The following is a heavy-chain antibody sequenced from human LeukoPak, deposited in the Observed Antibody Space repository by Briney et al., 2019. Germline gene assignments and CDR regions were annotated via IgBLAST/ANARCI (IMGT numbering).Heavy chain of an antibody. D-gene: IGHD3-10*01. CDR2: IDYSGRT. Sequence: SETLSLTCTVSGGSISRDYWNWSRQPPGKGLEWIGDIDYSGRTNYNPSLKSRVTISVDTSKNQFSLKLSPVTAADTAVYYCARHHWRGGTTDSSDIWGQGTMVSVSS. CDR1: GGSISRDY. V-gene: IGHV4-59*08. J-gene: IGHJ3*02. CDR3: ARHHWRGGTTDSSDI.